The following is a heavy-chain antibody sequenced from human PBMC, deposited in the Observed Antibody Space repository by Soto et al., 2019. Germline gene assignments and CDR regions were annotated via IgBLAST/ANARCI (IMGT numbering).Heavy chain of an antibody. CDR2: LYNGGGT. V-gene: IGHV3-53*02. J-gene: IGHJ4*02. CDR3: ASTRGSSYDY. D-gene: IGHD6-6*01. CDR1: GFTVSGNY. Sequence: EVQLVETGGGLIQPGGSLRLSCAASGFTVSGNYMSWVRQAPGKGLEWVSVLYNGGGTYYADSVKGRFTISRDNSKNTLYLQMNSLRDEDTAVYYCASTRGSSYDYWGQGTLVTVSS.